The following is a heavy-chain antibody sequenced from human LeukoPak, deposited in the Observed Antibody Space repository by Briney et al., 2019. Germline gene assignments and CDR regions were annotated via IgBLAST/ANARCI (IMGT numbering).Heavy chain of an antibody. D-gene: IGHD3-22*01. CDR3: ASSYYYDSSGYYPPGAFDI. CDR2: IYSGGST. J-gene: IGHJ3*02. CDR1: GFTVSSNY. Sequence: GGSLRLSCAASGFTVSSNYMSWVRQAPGKGLEWVSVIYSGGSTYYADSVKGRFTISRDNSKNTLYLQMNSLRAEDTAVYYCASSYYYDSSGYYPPGAFDIWGQGTMVTVSS. V-gene: IGHV3-53*01.